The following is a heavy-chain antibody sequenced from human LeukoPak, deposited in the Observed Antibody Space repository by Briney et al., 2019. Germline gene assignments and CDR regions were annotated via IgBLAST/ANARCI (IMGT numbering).Heavy chain of an antibody. Sequence: GGSLRLSCAASGFTFNHFAMHWVRQAPGKGLEWVAVISYDGNNKYHADSVKGRLTISRDNSKNTLYLQMNSLRGDDTAMYYCARDLETLAARNELIWSNWIDPWGQGTLVTVSS. CDR1: GFTFNHFA. CDR3: ARDLETLAARNELIWSNWIDP. CDR2: ISYDGNNK. D-gene: IGHD6-6*01. J-gene: IGHJ5*02. V-gene: IGHV3-30-3*01.